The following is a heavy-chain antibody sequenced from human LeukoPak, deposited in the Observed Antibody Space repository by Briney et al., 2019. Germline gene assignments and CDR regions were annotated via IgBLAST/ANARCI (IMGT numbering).Heavy chain of an antibody. Sequence: SETLSLTCTVSGGSINNYYWSWIRQPPGKGLEWIGYIYYTGGTNYNPSLKSRVTMSVVTSKNQFSLKLSSVTAADTAVYYCARVREGRDGYNFDYWGQGTLATVSS. V-gene: IGHV4-59*01. D-gene: IGHD5-24*01. CDR1: GGSINNYY. CDR3: ARVREGRDGYNFDY. CDR2: IYYTGGT. J-gene: IGHJ4*02.